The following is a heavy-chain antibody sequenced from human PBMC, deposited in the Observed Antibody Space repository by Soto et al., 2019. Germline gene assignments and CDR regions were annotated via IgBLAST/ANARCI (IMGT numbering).Heavy chain of an antibody. CDR2: ISHDGSNK. CDR3: ALGYSYGFSLRTSYGMDV. V-gene: IGHV3-30-3*01. CDR1: GFTFSSYA. D-gene: IGHD5-18*01. J-gene: IGHJ6*02. Sequence: PGGSLRLSCAASGFTFSSYAMHWVRQAPGKGLEWVAVISHDGSNKYYADSVKGRFTISRDNSKNTLYLQMNSLRAEDTAVYYCALGYSYGFSLRTSYGMDVWGQGTTVTVSS.